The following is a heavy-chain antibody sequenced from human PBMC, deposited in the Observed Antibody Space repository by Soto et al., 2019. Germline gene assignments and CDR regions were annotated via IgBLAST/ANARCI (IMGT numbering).Heavy chain of an antibody. CDR3: ARVGRDYGDSIYYYGMDV. V-gene: IGHV4-30-2*01. CDR1: GGSISSGGYS. Sequence: SETLSLTCAVSGGSISSGGYSWSWIRQPPGKGLEWIGYMYHSGSTYYNPSLKSRVTISVDTSKNQFSLKLSSVTAADTAVYYCARVGRDYGDSIYYYGMDVWGQGTTVTVSS. CDR2: MYHSGST. D-gene: IGHD4-17*01. J-gene: IGHJ6*02.